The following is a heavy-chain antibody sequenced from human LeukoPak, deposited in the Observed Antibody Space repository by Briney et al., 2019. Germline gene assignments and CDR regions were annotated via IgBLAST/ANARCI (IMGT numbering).Heavy chain of an antibody. CDR3: ARLAGKCSTSCYPDY. V-gene: IGHV4-59*08. D-gene: IGHD2-2*01. J-gene: IGHJ4*02. CDR1: GGSISSFY. Sequence: PSETLSLTCTVSGGSISSFYWSWVRLPPGKGLEWIGYIYYSGSTNYNPSLKSRVTISVDTSKNQFSLKLSSVTAADTAVYYCARLAGKCSTSCYPDYWGQGTLVTVSS. CDR2: IYYSGST.